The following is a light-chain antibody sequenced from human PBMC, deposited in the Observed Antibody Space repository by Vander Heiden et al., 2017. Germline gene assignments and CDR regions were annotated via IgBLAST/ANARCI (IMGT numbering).Light chain of an antibody. CDR2: AAS. CDR1: QSISSY. CDR3: QQSYSTPHT. Sequence: DIQMTQSPSSLSASAGDRVTITCRTSQSISSYLNWYQQKPGKAPKLLIYAASSLQTGVPSRCSGSGSGTDFTLTISSLQPEDFATYYCQQSYSTPHTFGQGTKLEIK. J-gene: IGKJ2*01. V-gene: IGKV1-39*01.